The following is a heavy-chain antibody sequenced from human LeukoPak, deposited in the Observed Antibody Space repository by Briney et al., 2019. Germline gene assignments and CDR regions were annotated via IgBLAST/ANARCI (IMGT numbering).Heavy chain of an antibody. D-gene: IGHD3-16*02. CDR2: ISSSSSTI. Sequence: GGSLRLSCAASGFTFSSYSMNWVRQAPGKGLEWVSYISSSSSTIYYADSVKGRFTISRDNAKNSLYLQMNSLRAEDTAVYYCARDDYDYVWGSYRGFDYWGQGTLVTVSS. CDR3: ARDDYDYVWGSYRGFDY. CDR1: GFTFSSYS. V-gene: IGHV3-48*01. J-gene: IGHJ4*02.